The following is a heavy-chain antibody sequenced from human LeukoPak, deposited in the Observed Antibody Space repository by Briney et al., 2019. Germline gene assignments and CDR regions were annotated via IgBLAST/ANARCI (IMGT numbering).Heavy chain of an antibody. J-gene: IGHJ6*03. CDR1: GFTFSNFG. D-gene: IGHD1-26*01. V-gene: IGHV3-30*02. CDR2: IRYDGSNK. Sequence: GGSLRLSCAASGFTFSNFGMHWVRQAPGKGLEWVAFIRYDGSNKYYADSVKGRFTISRDNSKNTLYLQMNSLRGEDTAVYYCAKDGDTMSGTYYYDMDVWGKGTTVTISS. CDR3: AKDGDTMSGTYYYDMDV.